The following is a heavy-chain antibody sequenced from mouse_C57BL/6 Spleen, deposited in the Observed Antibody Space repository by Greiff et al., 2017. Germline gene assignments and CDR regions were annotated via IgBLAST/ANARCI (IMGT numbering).Heavy chain of an antibody. D-gene: IGHD3-3*01. V-gene: IGHV1-20*01. CDR2: INPYNGDT. CDR3: ASEGEGLEVPWFAY. J-gene: IGHJ3*01. Sequence: VQLQQSGPELVKPGDSVKISCKASGYTFTGYFMNWVMQSHGQSLEWIGRINPYNGDTFYNQKFKGKATLTVDKSSSTAHMELRSLTSEDSAVEDCASEGEGLEVPWFAYWGQGTLVTVSA. CDR1: GYTFTGYF.